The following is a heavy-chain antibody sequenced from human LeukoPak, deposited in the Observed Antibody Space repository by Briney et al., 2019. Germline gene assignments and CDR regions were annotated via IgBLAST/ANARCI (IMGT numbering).Heavy chain of an antibody. CDR3: ARDYGDFQNWFDP. V-gene: IGHV1-8*01. CDR1: GYTFTSYD. J-gene: IGHJ5*02. Sequence: ASAKVSCKASGYTFTSYDINWVRQATGQGLEWMGWMNPNSGNTGYAQKFQGRVTMTRNTSISTAYMELSSLRSEDTAVYYCARDYGDFQNWFDPWGQGTLVTVSS. D-gene: IGHD4-17*01. CDR2: MNPNSGNT.